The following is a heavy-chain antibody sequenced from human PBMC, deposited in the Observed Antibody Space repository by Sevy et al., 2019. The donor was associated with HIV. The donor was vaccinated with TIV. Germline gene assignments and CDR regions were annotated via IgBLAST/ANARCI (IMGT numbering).Heavy chain of an antibody. J-gene: IGHJ4*02. CDR1: GFTFGDHA. Sequence: GGSLRLSCTASGFTFGDHAMNWFRQAPGKGLEWVGFIRSKTYGGTTEYAASVKGRFTISRDDSKSMAYLQMNSLKTEDTAVYYCTRGATIYGDYGVDYWGQGTLVTVSS. CDR2: IRSKTYGGTT. CDR3: TRGATIYGDYGVDY. V-gene: IGHV3-49*03. D-gene: IGHD4-17*01.